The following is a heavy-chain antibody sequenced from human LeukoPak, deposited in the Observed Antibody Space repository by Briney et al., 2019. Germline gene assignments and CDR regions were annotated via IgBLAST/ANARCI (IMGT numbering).Heavy chain of an antibody. CDR1: GSTFSSYA. CDR3: AKTLGVYSSSWYYFDY. Sequence: GGSLRLSCAASGSTFSSYAMSWVRQAPGKGLEWVSAISGSGGSTYYADSVKGRFTISRDNSKNTLYLQMNSLRAEDTAVYYCAKTLGVYSSSWYYFDYWGQGTLVTVSS. D-gene: IGHD6-13*01. CDR2: ISGSGGST. V-gene: IGHV3-23*01. J-gene: IGHJ4*02.